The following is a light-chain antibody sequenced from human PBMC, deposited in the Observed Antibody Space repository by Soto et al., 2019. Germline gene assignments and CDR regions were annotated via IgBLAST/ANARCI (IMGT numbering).Light chain of an antibody. V-gene: IGKV3-15*01. J-gene: IGKJ5*01. Sequence: DTVMTQSPATLSVSPGERATLSCRASQSVSSRLAWYQQKPGQAPRLLIYGASTRATGVPARFSGSGSGTEFTLSISSLQSEDFAVYYCKQYKEWPPFTFGQGTRLEIK. CDR3: KQYKEWPPFT. CDR1: QSVSSR. CDR2: GAS.